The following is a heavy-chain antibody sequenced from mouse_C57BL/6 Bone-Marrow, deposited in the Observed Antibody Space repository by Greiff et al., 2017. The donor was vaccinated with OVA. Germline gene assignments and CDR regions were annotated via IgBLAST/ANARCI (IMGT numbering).Heavy chain of an antibody. J-gene: IGHJ3*01. V-gene: IGHV1-80*01. D-gene: IGHD1-1*01. CDR1: GYAFSSYW. CDR2: IYPGDGDT. CDR3: ARRDYGSPY. Sequence: QVQLKQSGAELVKPGASVKISCKASGYAFSSYWMNWVKQRPGKGLVWIGQIYPGDGDTNYNGKFKGKATLTADKSSSTAYMQLSSLTSEDSAVYFCARRDYGSPYWGQGTLVTVSA.